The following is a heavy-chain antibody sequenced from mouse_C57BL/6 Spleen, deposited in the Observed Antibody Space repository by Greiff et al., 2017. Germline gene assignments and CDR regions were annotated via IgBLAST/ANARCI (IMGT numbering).Heavy chain of an antibody. V-gene: IGHV5-4*01. Sequence: EVHLVESGGGLVKPGGSLKLSCAASGFTFSSYAMSWVRQTPEKRLEWVATISDGGSYTYYPDNVKGRFTISRDNAKNNLYLQMSHLKSEDTAMYYCAREYYYGSAMDYWGQGTSVTVSS. CDR2: ISDGGSYT. J-gene: IGHJ4*01. CDR3: AREYYYGSAMDY. D-gene: IGHD1-1*01. CDR1: GFTFSSYA.